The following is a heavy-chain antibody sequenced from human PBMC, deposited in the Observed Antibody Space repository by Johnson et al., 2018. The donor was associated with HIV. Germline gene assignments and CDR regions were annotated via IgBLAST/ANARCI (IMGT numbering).Heavy chain of an antibody. Sequence: VQLVESGGGVVRPGGSLRLSCEVSGFIFSKYNMAWIRQAPGKGLECLSYITSSGSSVYYADSVKGRFTISRDNSKKTLSLQMNSLRPEDTAVYYCAKSSSATYYGDAFDMWGQGTMVTVSS. CDR3: AKSSSATYYGDAFDM. J-gene: IGHJ3*02. D-gene: IGHD3-10*01. V-gene: IGHV3-48*01. CDR1: GFIFSKYN. CDR2: ITSSGSSV.